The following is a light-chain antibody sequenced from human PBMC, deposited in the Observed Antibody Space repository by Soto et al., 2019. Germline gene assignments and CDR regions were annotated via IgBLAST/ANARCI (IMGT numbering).Light chain of an antibody. J-gene: IGKJ5*01. CDR3: QQRYSWPFT. V-gene: IGKV3-11*01. CDR1: QRASDY. CDR2: DAS. Sequence: EIVLTQSPATLSLSPGERATLSRRASQRASDYLAWFQHRPGQAPRLLIYDASNRATGIPARFSGSGSETDFTLTISSLEPEDFAGYYCQQRYSWPFTFGQGTRLEIK.